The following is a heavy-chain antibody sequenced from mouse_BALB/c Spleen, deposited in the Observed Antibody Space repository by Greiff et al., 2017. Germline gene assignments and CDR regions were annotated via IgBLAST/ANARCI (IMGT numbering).Heavy chain of an antibody. Sequence: EVQVVESGGGLVKPGGSLKLSCAASGFTFSSYAMSWVRQTPEKRLEWVATISSGGSYTYYPDSVKGRFTISRDNAKNTLYLQMSSLRSEDTAMYYCARNDYYGSSPYWYFDVWGAGTTVTVSS. CDR3: ARNDYYGSSPYWYFDV. D-gene: IGHD1-1*01. CDR1: GFTFSSYA. CDR2: ISSGGSYT. J-gene: IGHJ1*01. V-gene: IGHV5-9-3*01.